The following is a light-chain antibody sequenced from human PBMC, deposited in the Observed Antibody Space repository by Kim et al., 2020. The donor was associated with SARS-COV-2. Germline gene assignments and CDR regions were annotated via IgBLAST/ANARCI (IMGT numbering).Light chain of an antibody. Sequence: ETVLTQSPATLSLSLGERATLSCRASESVSDYLAWYQQRPGQAPRLLIYDASKRATGIPARFSGSGSGTDFTLTISSLEPEDFAVYYCQQRTNWPLTFGGGTKVDIK. CDR3: QQRTNWPLT. CDR2: DAS. J-gene: IGKJ4*01. CDR1: ESVSDY. V-gene: IGKV3-11*01.